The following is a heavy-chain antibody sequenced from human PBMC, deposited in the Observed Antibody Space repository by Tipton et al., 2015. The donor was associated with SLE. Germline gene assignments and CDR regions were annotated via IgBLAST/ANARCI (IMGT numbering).Heavy chain of an antibody. D-gene: IGHD3-10*02. J-gene: IGHJ4*02. CDR3: ARVVAYVIDY. CDR1: RFTFSNYD. V-gene: IGHV3-48*03. Sequence: SLRLSCAASRFTFSNYDMNWVRQAPGKGLEWVSYISDTGSTRFYADSVKGRFTISRDNAKNSLYLQMNSLRAEDTAVYYRARVVAYVIDYWGQGTLVTVSS. CDR2: ISDTGSTR.